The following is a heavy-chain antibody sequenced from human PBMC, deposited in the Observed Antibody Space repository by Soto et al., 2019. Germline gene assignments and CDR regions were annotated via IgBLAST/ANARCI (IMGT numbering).Heavy chain of an antibody. D-gene: IGHD5-12*01. CDR1: GYTFTSYA. Sequence: QVRLVQSGAEVKKPGASVKVSCKASGYTFTSYAMHWVRQAPGQRLEWMGWINAGNGNTKYSQKFQGRVTITKNTPASTADMELSSLRSEDTAVYYCVRGPLRNWFDPWGQGTLVTVSS. V-gene: IGHV1-3*01. CDR3: VRGPLRNWFDP. CDR2: INAGNGNT. J-gene: IGHJ5*02.